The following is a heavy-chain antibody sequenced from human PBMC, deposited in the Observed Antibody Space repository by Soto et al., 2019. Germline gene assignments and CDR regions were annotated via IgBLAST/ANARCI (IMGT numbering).Heavy chain of an antibody. D-gene: IGHD6-19*01. J-gene: IGHJ4*02. V-gene: IGHV3-23*01. CDR2: ISGSGGST. Sequence: EVQLLESGGGLVQPGGSLRLSCAASGFTFSSYAMSWVRQAPGKGLEWVSAISGSGGSTYYADSVKGRFTISRDNSKNTLYLQMNSLRAEDTAVYYCAPSPEQWLGYFDYWGQGTLVTVSS. CDR1: GFTFSSYA. CDR3: APSPEQWLGYFDY.